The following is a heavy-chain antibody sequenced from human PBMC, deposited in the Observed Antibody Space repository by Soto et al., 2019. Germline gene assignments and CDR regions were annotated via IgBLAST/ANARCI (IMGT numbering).Heavy chain of an antibody. CDR3: ARDVALELRGDFDY. D-gene: IGHD1-7*01. CDR2: ISYDGSNK. J-gene: IGHJ4*02. V-gene: IGHV3-30-3*01. Sequence: GGSLRLSCAASGFTFSSYAMHWVRQAPGKGLEWVAVISYDGSNKYYADSVKGRFTISRDNSKNTLYLQMNSLRAEDTAVYYCARDVALELRGDFDYWGQGT. CDR1: GFTFSSYA.